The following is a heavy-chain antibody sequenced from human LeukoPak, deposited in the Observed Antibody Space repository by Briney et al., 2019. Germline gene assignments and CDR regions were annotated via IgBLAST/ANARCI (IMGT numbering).Heavy chain of an antibody. CDR2: INHSGST. Sequence: SETLSLTCAVYGGSFSGYYWSWIRQPPGKGLEWIGEINHSGSTNYNPSLKSRVTISVDTSKNQFSLKLSSVTAADAAVYYCARGRAELGFDYWGQGTLVTVSS. V-gene: IGHV4-34*01. CDR3: ARGRAELGFDY. D-gene: IGHD1-14*01. J-gene: IGHJ4*02. CDR1: GGSFSGYY.